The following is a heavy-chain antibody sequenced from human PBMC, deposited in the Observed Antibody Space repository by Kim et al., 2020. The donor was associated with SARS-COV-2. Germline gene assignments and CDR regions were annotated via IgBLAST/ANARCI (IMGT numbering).Heavy chain of an antibody. CDR3: TTAGRKYSPWSS. Sequence: DYAAPVKGRFTISRDDSKNTLYLQMNSLKTEDTAVYYCTTAGRKYSPWSSWGQGTLVTISS. J-gene: IGHJ4*02. D-gene: IGHD2-21*01. V-gene: IGHV3-15*01.